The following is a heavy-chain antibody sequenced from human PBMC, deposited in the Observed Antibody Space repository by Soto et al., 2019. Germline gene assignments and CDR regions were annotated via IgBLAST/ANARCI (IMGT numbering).Heavy chain of an antibody. Sequence: SETLSLTCAVYGGSFSGYYWSWIRQPPGKGLEWIGEINHSGSTNYNPSLKSRVTISVDTSKNQFSLKLSSVTAADTAVYYCARVPTCHSSTSCYFVRQSPHNFDYWGQGTLVTVSS. CDR1: GGSFSGYY. CDR2: INHSGST. D-gene: IGHD2-2*01. V-gene: IGHV4-34*01. CDR3: ARVPTCHSSTSCYFVRQSPHNFDY. J-gene: IGHJ4*02.